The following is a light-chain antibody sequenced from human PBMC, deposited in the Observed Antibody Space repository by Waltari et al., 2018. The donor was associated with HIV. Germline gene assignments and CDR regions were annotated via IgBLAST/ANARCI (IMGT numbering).Light chain of an antibody. CDR1: SSNSGNNY. J-gene: IGLJ1*01. CDR3: AVWDDSLRGSV. CDR2: RNN. Sequence: QSVLTQPPSVSGTPGQRVSISCSGSSSNSGNNYVYWYQHLPGTAPKLLIHRNNRRPSGVPDRFSGSKSGTSASLAISGLRSEDEADYYCAVWDDSLRGSVFGTGTEVTVL. V-gene: IGLV1-47*01.